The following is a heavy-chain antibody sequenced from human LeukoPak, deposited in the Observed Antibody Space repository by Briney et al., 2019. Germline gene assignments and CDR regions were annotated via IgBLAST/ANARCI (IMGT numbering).Heavy chain of an antibody. CDR2: ISSSSSYI. J-gene: IGHJ4*02. V-gene: IGHV3-21*01. D-gene: IGHD2-2*01. CDR3: AREWVRVPAANYYFDY. Sequence: EWVXSISSSSSYIYYADSVKGRFTISRDNAKNSLYLQMNSLRAEDTAVYYCAREWVRVPAANYYFDYWGQGTLVTV.